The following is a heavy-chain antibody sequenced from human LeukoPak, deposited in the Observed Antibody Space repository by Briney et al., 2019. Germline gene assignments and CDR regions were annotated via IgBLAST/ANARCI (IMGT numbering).Heavy chain of an antibody. CDR2: IYPGNSDT. J-gene: IGHJ4*02. CDR1: GYKFISYC. Sequence: GESLKIFCKGSGYKFISYCIGCLRQMPGKGLEWMGIIYPGNSDTRYSTSFQGQVTISADKSISTAYLQWSSLKASDTAKYYCARHDYVSSGYYFHPTLYWGQGTLVIVSS. CDR3: ARHDYVSSGYYFHPTLY. V-gene: IGHV5-51*01. D-gene: IGHD3-22*01.